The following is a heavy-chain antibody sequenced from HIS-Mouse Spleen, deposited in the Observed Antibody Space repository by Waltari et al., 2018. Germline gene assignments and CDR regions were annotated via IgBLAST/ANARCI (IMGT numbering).Heavy chain of an antibody. J-gene: IGHJ2*01. Sequence: QLQLQESVPGLVKPSETLSLTCTVSGGSISSRSYYWGWIRQPPGTGLEWIGSFYYSGRTYYNPSLKSRVTIAVETSKNQFSLKLSSVTAADTAVYYCAREIPYSSSWYDWYFDLWGRGTLVTVSS. D-gene: IGHD6-13*01. CDR3: AREIPYSSSWYDWYFDL. CDR1: GGSISSRSYY. CDR2: FYYSGRT. V-gene: IGHV4-39*07.